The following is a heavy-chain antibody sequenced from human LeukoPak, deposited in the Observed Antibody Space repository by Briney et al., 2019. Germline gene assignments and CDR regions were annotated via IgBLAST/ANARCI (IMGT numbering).Heavy chain of an antibody. CDR3: ARGSPYGDYYFDY. D-gene: IGHD4-17*01. Sequence: PGGSLRLSCAASGFTFSSYAMHWVRQAPGKGLEYVSAISSNGGSTYYANSVKGRFTISRDNSKNTLYLQMGSLRAGDMAVYYCARGSPYGDYYFDYWGQGTLVTVSS. V-gene: IGHV3-64*01. CDR1: GFTFSSYA. J-gene: IGHJ4*02. CDR2: ISSNGGST.